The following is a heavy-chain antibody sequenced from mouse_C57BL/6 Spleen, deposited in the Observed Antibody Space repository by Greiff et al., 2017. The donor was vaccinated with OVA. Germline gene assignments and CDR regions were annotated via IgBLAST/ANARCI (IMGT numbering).Heavy chain of an antibody. CDR1: GYSITSGYY. CDR3: ARVVLRAYYFDD. V-gene: IGHV3-6*01. Sequence: EVQLQESGPGLVKPSQSLSLTCSVTGYSITSGYYWNWIRQFPGNKLEWMGYISYDGSNNYNPSLKNRISITRDTSKNQFFLKLNSVTTEDTATYYCARVVLRAYYFDDWGQGTTLTVSS. D-gene: IGHD2-12*01. CDR2: ISYDGSN. J-gene: IGHJ2*01.